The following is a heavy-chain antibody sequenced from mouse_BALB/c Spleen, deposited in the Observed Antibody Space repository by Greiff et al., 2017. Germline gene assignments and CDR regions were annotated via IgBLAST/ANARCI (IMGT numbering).Heavy chain of an antibody. CDR2: ISSGGGST. D-gene: IGHD1-1*02. V-gene: IGHV5-12-1*01. J-gene: IGHJ3*01. CDR3: ARQGGGFAY. CDR1: GFAFSSYD. Sequence: EVQRVESGGGLVKPGGSLKLSCAASGFAFSSYDMSWVRQTPEKRLEWVAYISSGGGSTYYPDTVKGRFTISRDNAKNTLYLQMSSLKSEDTAMYYCARQGGGFAYWGQGTLVTVSA.